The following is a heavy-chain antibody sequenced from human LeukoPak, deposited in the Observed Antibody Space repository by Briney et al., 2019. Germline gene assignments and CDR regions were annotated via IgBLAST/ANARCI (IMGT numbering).Heavy chain of an antibody. CDR2: ISWNSGSI. CDR3: ARRLSGVTGYTYGRGIDY. D-gene: IGHD5-18*01. Sequence: GGSLRLSCAAPGFTFDDYAMHWVRQAPGKGLEWVSGISWNSGSIGYADSVKGRFTISRDNAKKSLYLQMNSLRAEDTAVYYCARRLSGVTGYTYGRGIDYWGQGTLVTVSS. CDR1: GFTFDDYA. J-gene: IGHJ4*02. V-gene: IGHV3-9*01.